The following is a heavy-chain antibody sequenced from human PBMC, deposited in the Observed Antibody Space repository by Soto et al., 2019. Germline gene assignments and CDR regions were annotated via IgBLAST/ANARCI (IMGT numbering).Heavy chain of an antibody. CDR2: IIPIFGTA. V-gene: IGHV1-69*13. Sequence: GASVKVSCKASGGTFSSYAISWVRQAPGQGLEWMGGIIPIFGTANYAQKFQGRVTITADESTSTAYMELSSLRSEDTAVYYCARGDYDFWSGYYTQSLIEWLDPWGQGTLVTVSS. D-gene: IGHD3-3*01. J-gene: IGHJ5*02. CDR3: ARGDYDFWSGYYTQSLIEWLDP. CDR1: GGTFSSYA.